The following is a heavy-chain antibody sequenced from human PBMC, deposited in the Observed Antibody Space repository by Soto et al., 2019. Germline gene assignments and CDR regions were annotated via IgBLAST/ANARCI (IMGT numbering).Heavy chain of an antibody. CDR3: ARYSGLQYHEHWNNWLDP. Sequence: SETLSLTCTVSGGSIITEDFFFTCIRQPPWNGLELVGNIYFSGRTFYNPSLRGRISISMDTSTNQFSLKLTSVTAADTAVYFCARYSGLQYHEHWNNWLDPWGQGTLVTVSS. CDR2: IYFSGRT. D-gene: IGHD4-4*01. J-gene: IGHJ5*02. V-gene: IGHV4-30-4*01. CDR1: GGSIITEDFF.